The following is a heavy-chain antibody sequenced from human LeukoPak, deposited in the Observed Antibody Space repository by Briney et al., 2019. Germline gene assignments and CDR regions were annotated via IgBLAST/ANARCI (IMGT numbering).Heavy chain of an antibody. CDR2: IYPSGST. CDR3: ARVSVDSYYYYYIDV. Sequence: SETLFNTCSVSGGSISGYYWSWIRQPAGKGLEWIGRIYPSGSTNYNPSLKSRVTMSVDTSKNQFSLKLGSVTAADTAVYYCARVSVDSYYYYYIDVWGKRTTVTVSS. J-gene: IGHJ6*03. D-gene: IGHD3-9*01. V-gene: IGHV4-4*07. CDR1: GGSISGYY.